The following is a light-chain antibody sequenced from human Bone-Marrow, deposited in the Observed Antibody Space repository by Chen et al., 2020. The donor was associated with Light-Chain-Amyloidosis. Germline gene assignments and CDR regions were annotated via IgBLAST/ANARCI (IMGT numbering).Light chain of an antibody. J-gene: IGLJ2*01. CDR3: QSADSSGTYEVI. CDR1: DLPTKY. CDR2: RDT. V-gene: IGLV3-25*03. Sequence: SYELSQPPSLPVSPGQTATITCSGDDLPTKYAYWYQQKPGQDPVLVIHRDTERPSGNSERFSGSSSGTTATLTISGVQAEDEADYHCQSADSSGTYEVIFGGGTKLTVL.